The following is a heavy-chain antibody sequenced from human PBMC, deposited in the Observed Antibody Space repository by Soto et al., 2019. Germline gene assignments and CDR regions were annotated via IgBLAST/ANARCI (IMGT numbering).Heavy chain of an antibody. D-gene: IGHD2-2*01. CDR2: IYHSGST. CDR3: ARVPDR. CDR1: GCSISSGGYS. Sequence: SETLSLTCAVSGCSISSGGYSWSWIRQPPGKGLEWIGYIYHSGSTYYNPSLKSRVTISVDRSKNQFSLKLSSVTAADTAVYYYARVPDRWGQGTLVTVSS. J-gene: IGHJ5*02. V-gene: IGHV4-30-2*01.